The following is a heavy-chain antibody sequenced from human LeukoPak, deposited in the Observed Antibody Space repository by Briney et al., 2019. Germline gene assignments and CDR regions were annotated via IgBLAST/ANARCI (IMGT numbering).Heavy chain of an antibody. D-gene: IGHD3-3*01. CDR2: INPNSGGT. V-gene: IGHV1-2*02. Sequence: GASVKVSCKASGYTFTGYYMHWVRQAPGQGLEWMGWINPNSGGTNYAQKFQGRVTMTRDTSISTAYMELSRLRSDDTAVYYCARGPTIYDSPDFDYWGQGTLVTVSS. CDR3: ARGPTIYDSPDFDY. CDR1: GYTFTGYY. J-gene: IGHJ4*02.